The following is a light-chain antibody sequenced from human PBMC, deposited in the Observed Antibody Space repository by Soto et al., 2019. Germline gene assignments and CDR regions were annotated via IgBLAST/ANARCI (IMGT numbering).Light chain of an antibody. CDR1: QRISTW. J-gene: IGKJ2*01. Sequence: IQMTQSPSSLSASVGDRVTITCRASQRISTWLAWYQQKPGKAPKLLISAASSLESGVPSRFSGSGSGTEFTLTISSLQADDFATYYCQQYFTYSRTFGQGTKLEIK. CDR2: AAS. CDR3: QQYFTYSRT. V-gene: IGKV1-5*01.